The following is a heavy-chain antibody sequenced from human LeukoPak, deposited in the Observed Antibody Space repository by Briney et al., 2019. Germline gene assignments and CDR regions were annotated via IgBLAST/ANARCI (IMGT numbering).Heavy chain of an antibody. CDR1: GGSISSSSYY. J-gene: IGHJ4*02. D-gene: IGHD3-10*01. Sequence: PSETLSLTCTVSGGSISSSSYYWGWIRQPPGKGLEWIGSIYYSGSTYYNPSLKSRVTISVDTSKNQFSLKLSSVTAADTAVYYCARPLLTMVRGVSLGFDYWGQGTLVTVSS. CDR3: ARPLLTMVRGVSLGFDY. V-gene: IGHV4-39*01. CDR2: IYYSGST.